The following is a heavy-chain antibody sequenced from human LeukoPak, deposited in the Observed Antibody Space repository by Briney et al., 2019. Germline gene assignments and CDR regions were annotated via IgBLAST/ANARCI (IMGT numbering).Heavy chain of an antibody. V-gene: IGHV4-61*08. Sequence: PSQTLSLTCTVSGGSITRGGYYWSWIRQHPGKGLEWIGYIHYSGSTKYNPSLKSRVTISVDTSKNQFSLKLSSVTAADTAVYYCARWYSSGWAFDYWGQGTLVTVSS. CDR3: ARWYSSGWAFDY. J-gene: IGHJ4*02. D-gene: IGHD6-19*01. CDR1: GGSITRGGYY. CDR2: IHYSGST.